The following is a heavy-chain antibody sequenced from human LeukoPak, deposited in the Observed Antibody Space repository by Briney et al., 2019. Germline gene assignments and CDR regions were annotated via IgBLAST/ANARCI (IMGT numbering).Heavy chain of an antibody. J-gene: IGHJ4*02. Sequence: GGSLRLSCAASGFTFSSYAMHWVRQAPGKGLEWVAVISYDGSNKYYADSVKGRFTISRDNFKNTLYLQMNSLRAEDTAVYYCARVGPGMATITAIDYWGQGTLVTVSS. V-gene: IGHV3-30*01. CDR3: ARVGPGMATITAIDY. CDR2: ISYDGSNK. D-gene: IGHD5-24*01. CDR1: GFTFSSYA.